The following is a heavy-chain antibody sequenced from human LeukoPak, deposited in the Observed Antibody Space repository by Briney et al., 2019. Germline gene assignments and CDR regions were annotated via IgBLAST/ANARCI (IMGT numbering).Heavy chain of an antibody. V-gene: IGHV1-69*13. J-gene: IGHJ4*02. CDR1: GGTFSSYA. Sequence: SVKVSCKASGGTFSSYAISCVRQAPGQGLEWMGGIIPIFGTANYAQKFQGRVTITADESTSTAHMELSSLRSEDTAVYYCASEGMVLAYCGGDCYTFDYWGQGTLVTVSS. D-gene: IGHD2-21*01. CDR3: ASEGMVLAYCGGDCYTFDY. CDR2: IIPIFGTA.